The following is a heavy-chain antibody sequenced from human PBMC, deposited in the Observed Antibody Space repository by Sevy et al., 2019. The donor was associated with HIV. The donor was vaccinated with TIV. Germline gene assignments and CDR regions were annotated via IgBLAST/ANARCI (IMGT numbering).Heavy chain of an antibody. J-gene: IGHJ4*02. CDR2: IFPDDSET. V-gene: IGHV5-51*01. D-gene: IGHD3-22*01. Sequence: GESLKISCKGSGYSFTSHWIGWVRHMPGKGLEWMGIIFPDDSETRYSPSFQGQVTFSADKYINHAYLQWGSLKASDTAMYYCATSRSGYFDSSGYYIYWGQGTLVTVSS. CDR3: ATSRSGYFDSSGYYIY. CDR1: GYSFTSHW.